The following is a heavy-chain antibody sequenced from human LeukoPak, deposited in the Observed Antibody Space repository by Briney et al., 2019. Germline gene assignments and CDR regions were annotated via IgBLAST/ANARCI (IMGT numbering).Heavy chain of an antibody. D-gene: IGHD6-13*01. Sequence: SVKVSCKASGGTFSSYAISWVRQAPGQGLEWMGRIIPILGIANYAQKFQSRVTITADKSTSTAYMELSSLRSEDTAVYYCARDGERIAAAAGAYWGQGTLVTVSS. V-gene: IGHV1-69*04. CDR3: ARDGERIAAAAGAY. J-gene: IGHJ4*02. CDR1: GGTFSSYA. CDR2: IIPILGIA.